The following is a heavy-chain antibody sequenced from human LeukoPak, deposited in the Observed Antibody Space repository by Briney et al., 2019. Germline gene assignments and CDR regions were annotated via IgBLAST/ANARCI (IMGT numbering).Heavy chain of an antibody. CDR2: TNHGGST. J-gene: IGHJ4*02. CDR1: GGSFSSYY. CDR3: ARLIHYDSSGYLDY. Sequence: PSETLSLTCAVYGGSFSSYYWSWIRQPPGKGLEWIGKTNHGGSTNYNPSLKSRFTISVDMSKNQFSLKLNSVTAADTAVYYCARLIHYDSSGYLDYWGQGSLVTVSS. V-gene: IGHV4-34*01. D-gene: IGHD3-22*01.